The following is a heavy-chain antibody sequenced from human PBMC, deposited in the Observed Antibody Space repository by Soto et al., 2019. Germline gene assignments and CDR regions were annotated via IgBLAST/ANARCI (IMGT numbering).Heavy chain of an antibody. Sequence: XASLRLSCAASGFTFSSYAMTGVRQAPGKGLEWVSSITGSGTSTYYADSVKGRFIISRDNSKNTVSLQMNSLRADDTAVYYCGKSPAFYYYTMDVWGQGTTVTVSS. CDR1: GFTFSSYA. J-gene: IGHJ6*02. CDR2: ITGSGTST. CDR3: GKSPAFYYYTMDV. V-gene: IGHV3-23*01.